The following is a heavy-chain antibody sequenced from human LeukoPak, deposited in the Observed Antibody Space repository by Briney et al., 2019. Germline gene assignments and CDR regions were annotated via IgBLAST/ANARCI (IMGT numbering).Heavy chain of an antibody. CDR2: ISNNGGYT. D-gene: IGHD3-22*01. V-gene: IGHV3-23*01. CDR3: AKDGISITMIVVARFDY. J-gene: IGHJ4*02. Sequence: GGSLRLSCAASGFTFSSSAMSWVRQAPGKGLEWVSAISNNGGYTYYADSVKGRFTISRDNSKNTLYLQMNSLRAEDTAVYYCAKDGISITMIVVARFDYWGQGTLVTVSS. CDR1: GFTFSSSA.